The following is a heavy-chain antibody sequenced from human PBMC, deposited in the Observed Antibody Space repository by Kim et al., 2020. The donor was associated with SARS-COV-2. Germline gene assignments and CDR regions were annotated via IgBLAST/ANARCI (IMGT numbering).Heavy chain of an antibody. Sequence: DSVKGRFPISRNNSKSTLYLQMNSLRAEDTAVYYCSKDGGSGSYSDAFDIWGQGTMVTVSS. CDR3: SKDGGSGSYSDAFDI. J-gene: IGHJ3*02. V-gene: IGHV3-23*01. D-gene: IGHD1-26*01.